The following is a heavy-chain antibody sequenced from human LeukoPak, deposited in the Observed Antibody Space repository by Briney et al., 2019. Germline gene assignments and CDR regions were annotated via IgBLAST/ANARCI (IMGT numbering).Heavy chain of an antibody. CDR1: GFTVTGDY. D-gene: IGHD5-18*01. CDR2: IYRDGRT. Sequence: PGGSLRLSCAVSGFTVTGDYMSWVRQAPGKGLEWVSVIYRDGRTYYTDSVKGRFTISRDNSRDALYLQMNSLRAEDTAVYYCARDNGDVDTAMVSPHAFDIWGQGTMVTVSS. J-gene: IGHJ3*02. V-gene: IGHV3-53*01. CDR3: ARDNGDVDTAMVSPHAFDI.